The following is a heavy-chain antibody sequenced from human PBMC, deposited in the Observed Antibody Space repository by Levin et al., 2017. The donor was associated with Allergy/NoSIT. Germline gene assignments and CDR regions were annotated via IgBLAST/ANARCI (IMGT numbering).Heavy chain of an antibody. CDR1: GGTFSSYP. CDR3: AREVRFFDCSSTSCYFDY. V-gene: IGHV1-69*04. J-gene: IGHJ4*02. D-gene: IGHD2-2*01. CDR2: IIPILGIA. Sequence: SVKVSCKASGGTFSSYPISWVRQAPGQGLEWMGRIIPILGIANYAQKFQGRVTITADKSTSTAYMELSSLRSEDTAVYYCAREVRFFDCSSTSCYFDYWGQGTLVTVSS.